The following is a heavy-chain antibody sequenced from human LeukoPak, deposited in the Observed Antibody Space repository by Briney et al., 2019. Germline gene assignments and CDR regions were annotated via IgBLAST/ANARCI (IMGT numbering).Heavy chain of an antibody. Sequence: SETLSLTCTVSGGSISSYYWSWIRQPPGKGLEWIGYIYYSGSTNYNPSLKSRVTISVDTSKNQFSLKLSSVTAADTAVYYCARSIYGPFDYWGQGTLVTVSS. J-gene: IGHJ4*02. D-gene: IGHD5/OR15-5a*01. CDR1: GGSISSYY. V-gene: IGHV4-59*01. CDR2: IYYSGST. CDR3: ARSIYGPFDY.